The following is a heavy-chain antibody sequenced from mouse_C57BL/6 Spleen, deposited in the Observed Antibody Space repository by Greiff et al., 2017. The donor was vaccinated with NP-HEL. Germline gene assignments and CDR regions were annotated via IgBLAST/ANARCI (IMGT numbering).Heavy chain of an antibody. Sequence: EVHLVESGGGLVKPGGSLKLSCAASGFTFSDYGMHWVRQAPEKGLEWVAYISSGSSTIYYADTVKGRFPISRDNAKNTLFLQMTSLRSEDTAMYYCARPHYVLSWFAYWGQGTLVTVSA. J-gene: IGHJ3*01. CDR3: ARPHYVLSWFAY. CDR1: GFTFSDYG. CDR2: ISSGSSTI. D-gene: IGHD1-1*01. V-gene: IGHV5-17*01.